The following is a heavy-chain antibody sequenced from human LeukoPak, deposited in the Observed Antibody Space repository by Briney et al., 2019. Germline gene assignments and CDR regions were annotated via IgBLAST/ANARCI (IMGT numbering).Heavy chain of an antibody. J-gene: IGHJ2*01. CDR1: GFTFSSYG. Sequence: GGSLRLSCAASGFTFSSYGMHWVRQAPGKGLEWVAGVSYDGSSKYYRDSVKGRFTISRDNSKNTLDLQMNSLRPEDTAVFYCAKGDHGDYWYLDLWGRGTLVSVS. CDR2: VSYDGSSK. V-gene: IGHV3-30*18. D-gene: IGHD4-17*01. CDR3: AKGDHGDYWYLDL.